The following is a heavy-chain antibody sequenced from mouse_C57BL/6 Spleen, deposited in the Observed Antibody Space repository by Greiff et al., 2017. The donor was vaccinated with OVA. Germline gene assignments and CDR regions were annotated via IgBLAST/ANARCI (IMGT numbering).Heavy chain of an antibody. V-gene: IGHV6-3*01. Sequence: EVKVEESGGGLVQPGGSMKLSCVASGFTFSNYWMNWVRQSPEKGLEWVAQIRLKSDNYATHYAESVKGRFTISRDDSKSSVYLQMNNLRAEDTGIYYCTAVVATGDYAMDYWGQGTSVTVSS. CDR3: TAVVATGDYAMDY. D-gene: IGHD1-1*01. CDR2: IRLKSDNYAT. CDR1: GFTFSNYW. J-gene: IGHJ4*01.